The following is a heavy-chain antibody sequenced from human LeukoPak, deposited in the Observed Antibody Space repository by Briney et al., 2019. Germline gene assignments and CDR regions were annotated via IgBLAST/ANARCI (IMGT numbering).Heavy chain of an antibody. CDR2: IYYSGST. CDR1: GGSISSSSYY. J-gene: IGHJ1*01. Sequence: PSETLSLTCIVSGGSISSSSYYWGWIRQPPGTGLEWLGSIYYSGSTYYNPSLKSRVTISVDTSKNQFSLKLSSVTAADTAVYYCARGSPYCSSTSCYQYFQHWGQGTLVTVSS. CDR3: ARGSPYCSSTSCYQYFQH. V-gene: IGHV4-39*01. D-gene: IGHD2-2*01.